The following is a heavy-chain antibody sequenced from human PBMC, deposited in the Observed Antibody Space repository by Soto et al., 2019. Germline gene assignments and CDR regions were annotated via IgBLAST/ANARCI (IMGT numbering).Heavy chain of an antibody. Sequence: GASVKVSCKASGFTFTSSAVQWVRQARGQRLEWIGWIVVGSGNTNYAQKFQERVTITRDMSTSTAYMELSSLRSEDTAVYYCAADFTYYDSSGRPRVSYYYYGMDVWGQGTTVTVSS. J-gene: IGHJ6*02. V-gene: IGHV1-58*01. CDR2: IVVGSGNT. D-gene: IGHD3-22*01. CDR3: AADFTYYDSSGRPRVSYYYYGMDV. CDR1: GFTFTSSA.